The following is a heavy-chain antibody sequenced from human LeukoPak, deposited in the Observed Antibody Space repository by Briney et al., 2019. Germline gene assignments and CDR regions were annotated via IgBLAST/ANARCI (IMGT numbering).Heavy chain of an antibody. Sequence: PGGSLRLSCAASGFTFSVYSMNWVRQAPGKGLEWVSSISSSSSFIYFADSLKGRFTISRDNAKNSLYLQMNSLRVEGTAVYYCARVAKYYYGSETYYFFEHWGQGTPVTASS. CDR2: ISSSSSFI. V-gene: IGHV3-21*01. J-gene: IGHJ4*02. CDR3: ARVAKYYYGSETYYFFEH. D-gene: IGHD3-10*01. CDR1: GFTFSVYS.